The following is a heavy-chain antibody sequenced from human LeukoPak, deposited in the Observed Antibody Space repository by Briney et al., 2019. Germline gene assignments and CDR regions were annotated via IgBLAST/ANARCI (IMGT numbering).Heavy chain of an antibody. CDR2: ISSSGSTI. Sequence: GGSLRLSCAASGFTFSSYEMNWVRQAPGKGLEWVSYISSSGSTIYCADSVKGRFTISRDNAKNSLYLQMNSLRAEDTAVYYCARDMGGYYYDILTGYSWDYWGQGTLVTVSS. D-gene: IGHD3-9*01. CDR1: GFTFSSYE. CDR3: ARDMGGYYYDILTGYSWDY. J-gene: IGHJ4*02. V-gene: IGHV3-48*03.